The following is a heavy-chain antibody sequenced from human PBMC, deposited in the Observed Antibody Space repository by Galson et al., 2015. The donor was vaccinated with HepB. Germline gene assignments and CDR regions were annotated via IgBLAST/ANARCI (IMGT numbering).Heavy chain of an antibody. CDR1: GGTFSNYA. CDR2: IIPLFDIT. CDR3: ARGDIVVLPTTMPPYYGMDV. V-gene: IGHV1-69*13. D-gene: IGHD2-2*01. Sequence: SVKVSCKVSGGTFSNYAISWVRQAPGQGLEWMGGIIPLFDITNYAQNFQDRVTLSADESTSTVYMELSSLRSEDTAMYYCARGDIVVLPTTMPPYYGMDVWGQGTTVTVSS. J-gene: IGHJ6*02.